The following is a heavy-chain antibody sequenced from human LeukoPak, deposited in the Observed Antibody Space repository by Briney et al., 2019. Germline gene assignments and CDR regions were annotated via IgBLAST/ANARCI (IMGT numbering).Heavy chain of an antibody. J-gene: IGHJ4*03. V-gene: IGHV4-38-2*02. Sequence: PSETLSLTCTVSGYSISSGYYWGWIRQPPGKGLEWIGSIYHSGSTYYNPSLKSRVTISVDTSKNQFSLKLSSVTAADTAVYYCARSSSTSCSFDYWAQGTLVTVSS. CDR3: ARSSSTSCSFDY. CDR1: GYSISSGYY. D-gene: IGHD2-2*01. CDR2: IYHSGST.